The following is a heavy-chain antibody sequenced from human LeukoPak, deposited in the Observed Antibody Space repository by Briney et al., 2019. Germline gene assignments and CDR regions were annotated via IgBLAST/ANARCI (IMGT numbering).Heavy chain of an antibody. Sequence: SETLSLTCAVYGGSFSGYYWSWIRQPPGKGLEWIGEINHSGSTNYNPSLKSRVTISVDTSKNQFSLKLRSVTAADTAVYYCARPIEEYSSSWFFDYWGQGTLVTVSS. J-gene: IGHJ4*02. V-gene: IGHV4-34*01. CDR3: ARPIEEYSSSWFFDY. CDR1: GGSFSGYY. CDR2: INHSGST. D-gene: IGHD6-13*01.